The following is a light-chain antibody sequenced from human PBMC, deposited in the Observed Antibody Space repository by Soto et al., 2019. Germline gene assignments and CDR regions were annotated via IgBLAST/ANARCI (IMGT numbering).Light chain of an antibody. CDR3: QSHDSTRIRPV. J-gene: IGLJ2*01. V-gene: IGLV1-40*01. CDR1: SSNIGADYD. Sequence: QSVLTQPPSVSGAPGQRVTISCTGSSSNIGADYDVHWYQQVPGTAPKLLIYGNTNRPSGVPDRFSGSKSGTSASLAVTGLQAEDDADYFCQSHDSTRIRPVFGGGTNLTVL. CDR2: GNT.